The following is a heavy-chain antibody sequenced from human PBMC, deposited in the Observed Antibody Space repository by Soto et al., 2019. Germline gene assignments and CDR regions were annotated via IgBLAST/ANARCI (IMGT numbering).Heavy chain of an antibody. J-gene: IGHJ4*02. V-gene: IGHV1-3*05. CDR3: ARTPGGSSSFVDY. Sequence: QVQLVQSGAEEKKPGASVKVSCKASGYTFTSYAMHWVRQAPGQRLEWMGWINAGNGNTKYSQKFQGRVTITRDTTASTAYMELGSLRSEDTAVYYCARTPGGSSSFVDYWGQGTLVTVSS. CDR2: INAGNGNT. CDR1: GYTFTSYA. D-gene: IGHD6-6*01.